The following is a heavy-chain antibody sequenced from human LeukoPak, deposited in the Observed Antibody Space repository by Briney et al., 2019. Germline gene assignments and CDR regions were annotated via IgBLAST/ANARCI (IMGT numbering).Heavy chain of an antibody. Sequence: PSETLSLTCTVSGGSISSSSYYWGWIRQPPGKGLEWIGSIYYSGSTYYNPSLKSRVTISVDTSKNQFSLKLSSVTAADTAVYYCARHVRTGDGSAFDIWGQGTMVTVSS. CDR3: ARHVRTGDGSAFDI. CDR1: GGSISSSSYY. D-gene: IGHD7-27*01. CDR2: IYYSGST. V-gene: IGHV4-39*01. J-gene: IGHJ3*02.